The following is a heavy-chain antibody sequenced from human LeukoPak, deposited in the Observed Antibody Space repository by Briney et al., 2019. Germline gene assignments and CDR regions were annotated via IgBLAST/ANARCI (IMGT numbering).Heavy chain of an antibody. CDR3: ARVREIYGDYRYASLDY. V-gene: IGHV3-21*01. D-gene: IGHD4-17*01. Sequence: SGGSLRLSCAASGFTFSSYSMNWVRQAPGKGLEWVSSISSSSSYIYYADSVKGRFTISRDNSKNTLYLQMNSLRAEDTAVYYCARVREIYGDYRYASLDYWGQGTLVTVSS. CDR1: GFTFSSYS. J-gene: IGHJ4*02. CDR2: ISSSSSYI.